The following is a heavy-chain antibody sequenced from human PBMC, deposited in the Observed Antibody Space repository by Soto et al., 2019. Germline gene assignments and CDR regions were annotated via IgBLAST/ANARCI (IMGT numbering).Heavy chain of an antibody. Sequence: PRGSLSLSFAPSGFHFSPYDMTWVRQTAGKGLEWVSTISSSGGNTYYADSVKGRFAISRDNSKNTLFLQMDSLRVDDTAVYFCAKARLQLVLRDPFDTWGQGTMVTVAS. CDR1: GFHFSPYD. CDR3: AKARLQLVLRDPFDT. D-gene: IGHD4-4*01. CDR2: ISSSGGNT. V-gene: IGHV3-23*01. J-gene: IGHJ3*02.